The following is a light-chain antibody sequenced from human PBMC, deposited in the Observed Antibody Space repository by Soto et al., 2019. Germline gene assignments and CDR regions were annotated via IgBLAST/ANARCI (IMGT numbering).Light chain of an antibody. CDR1: QGIRNF. CDR2: AAS. V-gene: IGKV1-27*01. J-gene: IGKJ3*01. CDR3: QKYSSVPV. Sequence: DIQMTQSPTSLSASVGDRVTITCRASQGIRNFVAWYQQKPGKAPKLLIYAASTLQSGVTCRFSGSGSGTCFTLPINSLRHEDVATCSCQKYSSVPVFGPGTKVEIK.